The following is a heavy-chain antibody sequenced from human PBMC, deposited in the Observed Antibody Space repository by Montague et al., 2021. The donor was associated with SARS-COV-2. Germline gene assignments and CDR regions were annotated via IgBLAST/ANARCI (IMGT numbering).Heavy chain of an antibody. Sequence: SETLSLTCAVYGGSFSGYYWSWIRQPPGKGLEWIWEINHSGSTNYNPSLKSRVTISVDTSKNQFSLKLSSVTAAAAAVYYFMGGYDYVWGSYRYLHWFDPWGQGTLVTVSS. CDR3: MGGYDYVWGSYRYLHWFDP. J-gene: IGHJ5*02. CDR1: GGSFSGYY. V-gene: IGHV4-34*01. D-gene: IGHD3-16*02. CDR2: INHSGST.